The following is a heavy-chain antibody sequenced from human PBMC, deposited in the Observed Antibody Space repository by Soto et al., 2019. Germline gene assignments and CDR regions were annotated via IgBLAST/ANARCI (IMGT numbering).Heavy chain of an antibody. CDR3: AYNDYDILTGYYNSDY. CDR1: GGSSSRSNDY. CDR2: IYYSGST. J-gene: IGHJ4*02. D-gene: IGHD3-9*01. V-gene: IGHV4-39*01. Sequence: ETLSLTCTVSGGSSSRSNDYWGWIRQPPGKGLEWIGNIYYSGSTYYNPSLKSRVTISVDTSKNQFSLKLSSVTAADTAVYYCAYNDYDILTGYYNSDYWGQGTLVTVSS.